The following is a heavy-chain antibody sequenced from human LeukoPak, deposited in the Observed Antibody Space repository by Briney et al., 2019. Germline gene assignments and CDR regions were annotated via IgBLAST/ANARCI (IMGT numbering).Heavy chain of an antibody. Sequence: PGGSLRLSCAASGFTFSSYAMSWVRQAPGKGLEWVAVISYDGSNKYYADSVKGRFTISRDNSKNTLYLQMNSLRAEDTAVYYCASGGVLLWFGVVDNLDYWGQGTLVTVSS. CDR3: ASGGVLLWFGVVDNLDY. D-gene: IGHD3-10*01. CDR1: GFTFSSYA. CDR2: ISYDGSNK. J-gene: IGHJ4*02. V-gene: IGHV3-30*04.